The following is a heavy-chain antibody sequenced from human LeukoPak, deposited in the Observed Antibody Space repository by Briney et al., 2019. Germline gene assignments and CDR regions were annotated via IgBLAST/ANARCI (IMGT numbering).Heavy chain of an antibody. CDR1: GFTVSSNY. CDR3: ARSYSSGWYYFDY. D-gene: IGHD6-19*01. Sequence: GGSLRLSCAASGFTVSSNYMSWVRQAPGKGLEWVSVIYSGGSTYYADSVKGRFTISRDNSKNTLYLQMNSLRAEDAAVYYCARSYSSGWYYFDYWGQGTLVTVSS. J-gene: IGHJ4*02. V-gene: IGHV3-66*02. CDR2: IYSGGST.